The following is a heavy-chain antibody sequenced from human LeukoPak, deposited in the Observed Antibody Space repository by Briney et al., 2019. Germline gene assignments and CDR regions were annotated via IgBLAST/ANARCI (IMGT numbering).Heavy chain of an antibody. D-gene: IGHD6-19*01. CDR1: GGSLSTYY. CDR2: IYYSGST. J-gene: IGHJ4*02. CDR3: ARRVAVTSRYYFDY. Sequence: SSETLSLTCTVSGGSLSTYYWSWIRQPPGKGLEWIGYIYYSGSTNYNPSLKSRVTISVDTSKNQFSLKLNSVTAADTAVYYCARRVAVTSRYYFDYWGQGTLVTVSS. V-gene: IGHV4-59*01.